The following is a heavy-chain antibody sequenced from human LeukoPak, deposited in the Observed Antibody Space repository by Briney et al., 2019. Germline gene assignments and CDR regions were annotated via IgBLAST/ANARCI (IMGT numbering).Heavy chain of an antibody. CDR2: MNPNSGNT. D-gene: IGHD3-3*01. V-gene: IGHV1-8*03. Sequence: ASVKVSCKASGYTFTSYDINWVRQATGQGLEWMGWMNPNSGNTGYAQKFQGRVTTTRNTSISTAYMELSSLRSEDTAVYYCARGANYDFWSGYYPYYYYMDVWGKRTTVTVSS. CDR1: GYTFTSYD. CDR3: ARGANYDFWSGYYPYYYYMDV. J-gene: IGHJ6*03.